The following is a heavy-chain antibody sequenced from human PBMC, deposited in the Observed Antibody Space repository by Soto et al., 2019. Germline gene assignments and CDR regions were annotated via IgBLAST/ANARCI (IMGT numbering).Heavy chain of an antibody. J-gene: IGHJ5*02. CDR2: IYYSGST. V-gene: IGHV4-39*01. CDR3: ARRRRTVVRYNWFDP. D-gene: IGHD2-15*01. CDR1: GGSISSSSYY. Sequence: SETLSLTCTVSGGSISSSSYYWGWIRQPPGKGLEWIGSIYYSGSTYYNPSLKSRVTISVDTSKNQFSLKLSSVTAADTAVYYCARRRRTVVRYNWFDPWGQGTLVT.